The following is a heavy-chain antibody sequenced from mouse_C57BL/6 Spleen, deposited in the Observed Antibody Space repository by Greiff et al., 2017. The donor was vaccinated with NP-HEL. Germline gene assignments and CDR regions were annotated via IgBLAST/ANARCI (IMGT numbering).Heavy chain of an antibody. CDR3: ARRYYGRGFAY. D-gene: IGHD1-1*01. V-gene: IGHV1-39*01. CDR2: INPNSGTT. CDR1: GYSFTDYN. Sequence: EVKLQESGPELVKPGASVKISCKASGYSFTDYNMNWVKQSNGKSLEWIGVINPNSGTTSYNQKFKGKATLTVDQSSSTAYMQLNSLTSDDSAVYYSARRYYGRGFAYWGQGTLVTVSA. J-gene: IGHJ3*01.